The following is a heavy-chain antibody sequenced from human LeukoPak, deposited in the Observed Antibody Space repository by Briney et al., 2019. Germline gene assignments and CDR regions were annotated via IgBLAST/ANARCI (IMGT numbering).Heavy chain of an antibody. CDR1: GYTFTGYY. D-gene: IGHD4-17*01. J-gene: IGHJ6*03. CDR2: INPNSGGT. Sequence: ASVKVSCKASGYTFTGYYMHWVRQAPGQGLEWMGWINPNSGGTNYAQKFQGRVTMTRDTSISTAYMELSRLRSDDTAVYYCARYGDPYYYYYMDVWGKGTTVTISS. CDR3: ARYGDPYYYYYMDV. V-gene: IGHV1-2*02.